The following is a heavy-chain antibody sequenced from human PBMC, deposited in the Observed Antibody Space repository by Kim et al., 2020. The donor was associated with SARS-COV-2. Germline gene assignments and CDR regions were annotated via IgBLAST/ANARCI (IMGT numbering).Heavy chain of an antibody. J-gene: IGHJ4*02. D-gene: IGHD2-15*01. Sequence: TAYAASVKGRFTISRDESKNTAYLQMNSLKTEDTAVYYCTSRGYDLVSYWGQGTLVTVSS. CDR2: T. V-gene: IGHV3-73*01. CDR3: TSRGYDLVSY.